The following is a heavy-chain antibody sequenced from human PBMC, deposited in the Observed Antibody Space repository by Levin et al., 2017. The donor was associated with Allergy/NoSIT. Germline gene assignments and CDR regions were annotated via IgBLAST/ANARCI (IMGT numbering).Heavy chain of an antibody. CDR3: AREGSGSAFDI. Sequence: RAGGSLRLSCAASGFTFSSYAMHWVRQAPGKGLEWVAVISYDGSNKYYADSVKGRFTISRDNSKNTLYLQMNSLRAEDTAVYYYAREGSGSAFDIWGQGTMVTVSS. V-gene: IGHV3-30-3*01. J-gene: IGHJ3*02. CDR1: GFTFSSYA. D-gene: IGHD3-10*01. CDR2: ISYDGSNK.